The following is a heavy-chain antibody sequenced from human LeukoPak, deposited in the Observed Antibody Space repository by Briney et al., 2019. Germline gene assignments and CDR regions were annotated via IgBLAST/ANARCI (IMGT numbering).Heavy chain of an antibody. V-gene: IGHV3-23*01. D-gene: IGHD6-13*01. CDR2: ISGGGGST. Sequence: GGSLRLSCAASGFTFSSYAMSWVRQAPGKGLEWVSAISGGGGSTYYADSVKDRFTISRDNSKSTLYLQMNSLRAEDTAVYYCAKDRHPSSGSSWYYFDYWGQGTLVTVSS. CDR3: AKDRHPSSGSSWYYFDY. CDR1: GFTFSSYA. J-gene: IGHJ4*02.